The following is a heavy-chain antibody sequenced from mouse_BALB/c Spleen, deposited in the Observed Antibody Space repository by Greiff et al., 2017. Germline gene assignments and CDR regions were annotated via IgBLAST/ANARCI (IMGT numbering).Heavy chain of an antibody. D-gene: IGHD2-1*01. CDR1: GYAFSSYW. J-gene: IGHJ2*01. CDR2: IYPGDGDT. CDR3: ARGGNYVLFDY. V-gene: IGHV1-80*01. Sequence: VQLHQSGAELVRPGSSVKISCKASGYAFSSYWMNWVKQRPGQGLEWIGQIYPGDGDTNYNGKFKGKATLTADKSSSTAYMQLSSLTSEDSAVYFCARGGNYVLFDYWGQGTTLTVSS.